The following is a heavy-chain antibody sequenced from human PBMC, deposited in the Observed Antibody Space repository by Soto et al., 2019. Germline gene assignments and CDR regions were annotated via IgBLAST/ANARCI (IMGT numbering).Heavy chain of an antibody. CDR2: IYSGGST. CDR3: ARGIRSGWRNLYAFDI. D-gene: IGHD6-19*01. V-gene: IGHV3-53*01. Sequence: EVQVVESGGGLIQPGGSLRLSCAASGFTVSSYYMSWVRQAPGKGLEWVSVIYSGGSTYYADSVKGRFTISRDNSKNTLYLQMNTLRAEDTAVYYCARGIRSGWRNLYAFDIWGPGTMVTVSS. J-gene: IGHJ3*02. CDR1: GFTVSSYY.